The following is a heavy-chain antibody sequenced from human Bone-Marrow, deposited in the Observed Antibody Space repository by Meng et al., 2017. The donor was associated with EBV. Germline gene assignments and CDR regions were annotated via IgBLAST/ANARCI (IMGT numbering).Heavy chain of an antibody. CDR3: ASESGRGFTPDY. CDR2: LIPMSDAP. Sequence: SGAGVKKPGSAVKVSGKTSGGPFRSDAVTWVRQAPGQGLEWMGGLIPMSDAPHYAQKFQGRVTITADESTSTHYMDLSGLRSEDTAVYYCASESGRGFTPDYWGQGTLVTVSS. V-gene: IGHV1-69*01. J-gene: IGHJ4*02. CDR1: GGPFRSDA. D-gene: IGHD3-10*01.